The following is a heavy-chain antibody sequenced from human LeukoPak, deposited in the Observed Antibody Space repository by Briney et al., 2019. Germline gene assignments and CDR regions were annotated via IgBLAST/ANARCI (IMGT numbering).Heavy chain of an antibody. D-gene: IGHD2-15*01. V-gene: IGHV1-69*06. CDR2: IIPIFGTA. J-gene: IGHJ5*02. CDR3: ARARGYCSGGSCMDWFDP. Sequence: GASVKVSCKASGGTFSSYAISWVRQAPGQGLEWMGGIIPIFGTANYAQKFQGRVTITADKSTSTAYMELSSLRSEDTAVYYCARARGYCSGGSCMDWFDPWGQGTLVTVSS. CDR1: GGTFSSYA.